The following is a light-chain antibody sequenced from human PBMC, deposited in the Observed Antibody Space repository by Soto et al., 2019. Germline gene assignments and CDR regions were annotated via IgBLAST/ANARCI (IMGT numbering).Light chain of an antibody. Sequence: EIVMTQSPATLSVSPGERATLSCRASQSVSNNLAWYQQKPGQAPRLLIYFASTRATGIPARFSSSGSGTQFTLTITSLQSEDVAVYYCQHYDEWPLTFGGGTKVETK. V-gene: IGKV3-15*01. J-gene: IGKJ4*01. CDR1: QSVSNN. CDR3: QHYDEWPLT. CDR2: FAS.